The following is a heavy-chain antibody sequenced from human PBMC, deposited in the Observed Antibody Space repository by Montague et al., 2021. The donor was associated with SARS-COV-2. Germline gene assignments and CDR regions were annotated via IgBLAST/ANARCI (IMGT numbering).Heavy chain of an antibody. D-gene: IGHD2-15*01. Sequence: SETLSLTCTVSGGSLISSGYYWGWIRQHPGKALEWIGYLYCSGTTYYNSSLKSRVTISVDKSKNQFSLRLSSVTAAGTAVYYCASADVVVRARLMAFDYWGQGAPVTVSS. CDR2: LYCSGTT. CDR1: GGSLISSGYY. V-gene: IGHV4-39*07. CDR3: ASADVVVRARLMAFDY. J-gene: IGHJ4*02.